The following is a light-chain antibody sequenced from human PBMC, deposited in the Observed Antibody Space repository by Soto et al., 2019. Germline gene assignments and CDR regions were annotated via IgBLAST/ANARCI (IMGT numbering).Light chain of an antibody. Sequence: AMQMTQSPSSLSASVGDRVTITCRASQGIRNDLDWFQQKPGKAPKLLIYAASNLQSGVAARFSGSRSGTDFTLTLSSIQPEYFATHYCLQKYFYHFPFGPGTKVDIK. CDR1: QGIRND. CDR3: LQKYFYHFP. V-gene: IGKV1-6*01. CDR2: AAS. J-gene: IGKJ3*01.